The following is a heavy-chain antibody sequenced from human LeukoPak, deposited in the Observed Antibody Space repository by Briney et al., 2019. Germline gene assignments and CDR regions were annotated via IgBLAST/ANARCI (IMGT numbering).Heavy chain of an antibody. CDR1: VYTFTSYD. Sequence: GASVMVSCKASVYTFTSYDINWVRQATGQGLEWMGWMNPNSGNTGYAQEFQGRVTITRNTSISTAYMELSRLRSDDTAMYYCARGGPYCTGDCLDWWGQGTLVTVSS. J-gene: IGHJ4*02. CDR3: ARGGPYCTGDCLDW. D-gene: IGHD2-21*01. CDR2: MNPNSGNT. V-gene: IGHV1-8*03.